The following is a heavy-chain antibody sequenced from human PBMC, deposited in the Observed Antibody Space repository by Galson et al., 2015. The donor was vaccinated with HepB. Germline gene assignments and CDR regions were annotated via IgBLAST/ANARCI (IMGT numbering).Heavy chain of an antibody. CDR2: ISYDGSNK. Sequence: SLRLSCAASGFTFSSYAMHWVRQAPGKGLEWVAVISYDGSNKYYADSVKGRFTISRDNSKNTLYLQMNSLRAEDTAVYYCARVAGYGMDVWDQGTTVTVSS. V-gene: IGHV3-30-3*01. CDR1: GFTFSSYA. CDR3: ARVAGYGMDV. J-gene: IGHJ6*02.